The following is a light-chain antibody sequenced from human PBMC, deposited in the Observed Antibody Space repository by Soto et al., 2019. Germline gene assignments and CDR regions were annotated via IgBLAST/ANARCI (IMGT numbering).Light chain of an antibody. CDR2: EVS. Sequence: QSVLTQPASVSGSPGQSITISCTGTSSDVGKYNLVSWYQQHPGQAPKLMVYEVSERPSGVSSRFSGSKSGNTASLTISGLQAEDEAHYYCCSYALTSTANSAPVVFGGGTQLTVL. V-gene: IGLV2-23*02. J-gene: IGLJ2*01. CDR1: SSDVGKYNL. CDR3: CSYALTSTANSAPVV.